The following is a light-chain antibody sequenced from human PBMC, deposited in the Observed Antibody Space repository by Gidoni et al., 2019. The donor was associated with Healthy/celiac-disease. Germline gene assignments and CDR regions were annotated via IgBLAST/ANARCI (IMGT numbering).Light chain of an antibody. CDR3: QQYDNPLT. J-gene: IGKJ5*01. CDR2: DAS. CDR1: QDISNY. Sequence: DIQMTQSPSSLSPSVGDRVTITCQASQDISNYLNWYQQKPGKAPKLLIYDASNLETGVPSRFSGSGSGTDFTFTISSLQPEDIATYYCQQYDNPLTFGQGTRLEIK. V-gene: IGKV1-33*01.